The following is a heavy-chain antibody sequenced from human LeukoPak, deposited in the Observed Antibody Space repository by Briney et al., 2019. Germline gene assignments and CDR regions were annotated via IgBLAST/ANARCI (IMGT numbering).Heavy chain of an antibody. CDR2: IIPIFGTA. CDR1: GGTFSSYA. CDR3: ARGKRGYYPIEYFQH. J-gene: IGHJ1*01. Sequence: ASVNVSCKASGGTFSSYAISWVRQAPGQGLEWMGGIIPIFGTANYAQKFQGRVTITADESTSTAYMELSSLRSEDTAVYYCARGKRGYYPIEYFQHWGQGTLVTVSS. V-gene: IGHV1-69*01. D-gene: IGHD3-22*01.